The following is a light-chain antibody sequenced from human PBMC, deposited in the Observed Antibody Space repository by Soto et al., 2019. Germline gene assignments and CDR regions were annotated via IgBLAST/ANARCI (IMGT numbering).Light chain of an antibody. CDR2: GSS. Sequence: EIVLTQSPGTLSLSPGERATLSCRASQSVSSNHLPWYQQKPGQAPRLLIYGSSIRATGIPDRFSGSGSGTDFTLTISRLEPEGFAVYFCHLYGGCAPHTFGQGTKVEIK. V-gene: IGKV3-20*01. J-gene: IGKJ2*01. CDR1: QSVSSNH. CDR3: HLYGGCAPHT.